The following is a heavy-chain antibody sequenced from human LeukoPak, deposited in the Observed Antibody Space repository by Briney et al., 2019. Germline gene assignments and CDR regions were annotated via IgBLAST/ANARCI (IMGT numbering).Heavy chain of an antibody. CDR3: ARHDYSDDGPNCFDY. D-gene: IGHD4-17*01. J-gene: IGHJ4*02. CDR2: IYYSGST. Sequence: SETLSLTCTVSGGSIITRSFYWGWIRQPPGKGLEWIGSIYYSGSTYYNPSLKSRVTISVDTSKNQFSLKLSSVTAADTAVFYCARHDYSDDGPNCFDYWGQGTLVTVSS. V-gene: IGHV4-39*01. CDR1: GGSIITRSFY.